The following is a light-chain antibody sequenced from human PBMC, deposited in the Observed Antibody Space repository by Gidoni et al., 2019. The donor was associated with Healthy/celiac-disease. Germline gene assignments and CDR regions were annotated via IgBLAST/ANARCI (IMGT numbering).Light chain of an antibody. CDR3: MQALQTLT. CDR2: LGS. J-gene: IGKJ4*01. CDR1: QSLMHSNGYNY. Sequence: DIVMTQSPLSLPVTPGEPASISCRSSQSLMHSNGYNYLDWYLKKPGQSPHLLIYLGSIRASRVPNRFSGSGSGTDFTMKSSRVEAEYVGVYYCMQALQTLTFGGGTKVEIK. V-gene: IGKV2-28*01.